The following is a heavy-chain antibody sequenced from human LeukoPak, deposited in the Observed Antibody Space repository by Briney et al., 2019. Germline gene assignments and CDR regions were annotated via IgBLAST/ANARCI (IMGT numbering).Heavy chain of an antibody. V-gene: IGHV3-20*04. D-gene: IGHD3-22*01. CDR3: AKDYYYDSSGQAAFDY. J-gene: IGHJ4*02. CDR2: INWNGGST. CDR1: GFTFSTYS. Sequence: GGSLRLSCEASGFTFSTYSMNWVRQAPGRGLEWVSGINWNGGSTDYADSVKGRFTVSRDNAKNSLYLQMNSLRAEDTALYYCAKDYYYDSSGQAAFDYWGQGTLVTVSS.